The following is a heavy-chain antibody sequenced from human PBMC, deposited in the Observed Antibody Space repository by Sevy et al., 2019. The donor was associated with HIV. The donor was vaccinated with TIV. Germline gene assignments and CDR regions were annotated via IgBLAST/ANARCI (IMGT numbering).Heavy chain of an antibody. CDR1: GFTFSSSS. CDR2: ISFSSNYI. Sequence: GGSLRLSCAASGFTFSSSSMNWVCQAPGKGLEWVSSISFSSNYIYYADSVKGRFTISRDNAKNSLFLQMNSLRAEDTAVYYCARDETWDAFDIWGQGTMVTVSS. J-gene: IGHJ3*02. V-gene: IGHV3-21*01. CDR3: ARDETWDAFDI.